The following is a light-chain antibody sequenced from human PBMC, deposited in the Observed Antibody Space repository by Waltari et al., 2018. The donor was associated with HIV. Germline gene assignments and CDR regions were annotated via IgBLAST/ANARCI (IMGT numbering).Light chain of an antibody. Sequence: EIVMTQTPATLPVPPGERATLSCRASQRVSSNLAGYQQKPGQAPRLLIYGASTRATGIPARVSGSGSGTEFTLTISSLQSEDFAVYYCQHYNNWTFGQGTKVEIK. V-gene: IGKV3-15*01. CDR2: GAS. CDR1: QRVSSN. J-gene: IGKJ1*01. CDR3: QHYNNWT.